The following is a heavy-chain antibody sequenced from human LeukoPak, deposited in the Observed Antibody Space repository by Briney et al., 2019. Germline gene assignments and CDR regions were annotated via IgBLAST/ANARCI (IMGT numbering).Heavy chain of an antibody. V-gene: IGHV3-74*01. D-gene: IGHD6-13*01. CDR3: AVIAAAGTVDY. J-gene: IGHJ4*02. Sequence: PGGSLRLSCAASGFTFSDFSMNWVRQAPGKGLVWVSRIDSDGSFTGYADSVKGRFTISRDNTKNTLYLQMNSLRAEDTAVYYCAVIAAAGTVDYWGQGTLVTVSS. CDR1: GFTFSDFS. CDR2: IDSDGSFT.